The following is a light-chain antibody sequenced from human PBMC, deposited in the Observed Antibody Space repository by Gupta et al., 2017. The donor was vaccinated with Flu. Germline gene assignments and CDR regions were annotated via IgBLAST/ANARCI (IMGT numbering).Light chain of an antibody. CDR3: QQSFSDPWT. Sequence: GDRVVITCRVSHDIDYYLNWYQHKPGRAPSLLIFGAGSLHTGVPSRFSGTGSGTNFTLAISGLQPEDFSTYYCQQSFSDPWTFGQGTTVEV. V-gene: IGKV1-39*01. CDR1: HDIDYY. J-gene: IGKJ1*01. CDR2: GAG.